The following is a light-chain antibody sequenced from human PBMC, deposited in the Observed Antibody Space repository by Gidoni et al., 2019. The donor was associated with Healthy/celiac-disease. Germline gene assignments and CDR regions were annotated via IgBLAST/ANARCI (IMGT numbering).Light chain of an antibody. J-gene: IGKJ1*01. CDR2: AAS. CDR1: QSISSY. CDR3: QQSYSTPWT. Sequence: DIQMTQSPSSLYASVGDRVTITCLASQSISSYLNWYQQKPGKAPKLLIYAASSLQSGVPSRFSGSGSGTDFTLTISSLQPEDFATYYCQQSYSTPWTFGQGTKVEIK. V-gene: IGKV1-39*01.